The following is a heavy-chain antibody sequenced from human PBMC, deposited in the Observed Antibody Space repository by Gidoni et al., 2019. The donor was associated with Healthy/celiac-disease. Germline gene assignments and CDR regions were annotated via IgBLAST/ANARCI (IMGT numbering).Heavy chain of an antibody. V-gene: IGHV4-59*01. CDR3: ARATPHTAMDFDY. J-gene: IGHJ4*02. D-gene: IGHD5-18*01. CDR1: GGSISSYY. Sequence: QVQLQESGSGLVRPSDPLSLTCTVSGGSISSYYWSWIRQPPGQGLEWIGYIYYSGSTNYNPSLKSRVTISVAPSKNQFSLELSSVTAADTAVYYCARATPHTAMDFDYWGQVTLVTVSS. CDR2: IYYSGST.